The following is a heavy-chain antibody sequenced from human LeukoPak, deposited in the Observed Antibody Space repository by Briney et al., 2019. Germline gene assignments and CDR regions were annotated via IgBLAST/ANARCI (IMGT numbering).Heavy chain of an antibody. D-gene: IGHD3-22*01. CDR2: ISSSSSYI. V-gene: IGHV3-21*01. Sequence: PGGSLRLSCAASGFTFSTYGMHWVRQAPGKGLEWVSSISSSSSYIYYADSVKGRFTISRDNAKNSLYLQMNSLRAEDTAVYYCARGLNYYDIDYWGQGTLVTVSS. CDR1: GFTFSTYG. J-gene: IGHJ4*02. CDR3: ARGLNYYDIDY.